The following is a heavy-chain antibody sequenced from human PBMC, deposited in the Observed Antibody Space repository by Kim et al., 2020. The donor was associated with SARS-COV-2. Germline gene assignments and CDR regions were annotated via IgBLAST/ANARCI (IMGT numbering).Heavy chain of an antibody. J-gene: IGHJ4*02. CDR3: ARDRQRAGTGVDY. CDR1: GDSVSSNSAA. V-gene: IGHV6-1*01. D-gene: IGHD3-9*01. Sequence: SQTLSLTCDISGDSVSSNSAAWNWIRQSPSRGLEWLGRTYYRSKWYTDYALSVKGRITINPDTSKNQFSLQLNSVTPEDTAGYDCARDRQRAGTGVDYWGQGTRVTVSS. CDR2: TYYRSKWYT.